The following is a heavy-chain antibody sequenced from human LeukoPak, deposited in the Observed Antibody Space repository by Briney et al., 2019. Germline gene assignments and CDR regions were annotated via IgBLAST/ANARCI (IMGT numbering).Heavy chain of an antibody. CDR3: ARGHDSSGWYFDY. CDR1: GGSFSGYY. V-gene: IGHV4-34*01. Sequence: SETLSLTCAVYGGSFSGYYWSWIRQPPSQALEWIGEINHSGSTNYNPSLKSRVSISVDTSKNQFSLKLSSVTAADTAVYYCARGHDSSGWYFDYWGQGTLVTVSS. J-gene: IGHJ4*02. CDR2: INHSGST. D-gene: IGHD6-19*01.